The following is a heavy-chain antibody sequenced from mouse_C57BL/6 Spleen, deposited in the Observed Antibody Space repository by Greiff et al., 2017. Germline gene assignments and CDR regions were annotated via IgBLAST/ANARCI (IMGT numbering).Heavy chain of an antibody. V-gene: IGHV1-64*01. CDR3: ARSYDYDWFAY. J-gene: IGHJ3*01. D-gene: IGHD2-4*01. CDR1: GYTFTSYW. CDR2: IHPNSGST. Sequence: VQLQQPGAELVKPGASVKLSCKASGYTFTSYWMHWVKQRPGQGLEWIGMIHPNSGSTNYNEKFKSKATLTVDKSSSTAYMQLSSLTSEDSAVDYCARSYDYDWFAYWGQGTLVTVSA.